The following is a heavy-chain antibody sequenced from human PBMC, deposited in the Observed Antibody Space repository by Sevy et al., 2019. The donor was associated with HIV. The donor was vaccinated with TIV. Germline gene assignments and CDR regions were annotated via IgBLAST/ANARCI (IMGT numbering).Heavy chain of an antibody. CDR2: INPNSGGT. D-gene: IGHD1-26*01. CDR1: GYTFTGYY. CDR3: ARDSGSGSYHLFDY. J-gene: IGHJ4*02. V-gene: IGHV1-2*02. Sequence: ASVKVSCKASGYTFTGYYMHWVRQAPGQGLEWMGWINPNSGGTNYAQMFQGRVTMTRDTSISTAYMELSRLRSDDTAVYYCARDSGSGSYHLFDYWGQGTLVTVSS.